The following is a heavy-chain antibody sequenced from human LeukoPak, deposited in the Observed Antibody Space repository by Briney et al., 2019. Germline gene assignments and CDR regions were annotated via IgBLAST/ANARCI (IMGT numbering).Heavy chain of an antibody. CDR3: ARSRGSGSYYNWFDP. J-gene: IGHJ5*02. Sequence: GGSLRLSCAASGFTFSNYNMNWVRQAPGKVLEWVSSITYSSTYIYYADSVKGRFTISRDNAKNSVYLEMNSLRAEDTAVYYCARSRGSGSYYNWFDPWGQGTLVTVSS. CDR2: ITYSSTYI. V-gene: IGHV3-21*01. CDR1: GFTFSNYN. D-gene: IGHD3-10*01.